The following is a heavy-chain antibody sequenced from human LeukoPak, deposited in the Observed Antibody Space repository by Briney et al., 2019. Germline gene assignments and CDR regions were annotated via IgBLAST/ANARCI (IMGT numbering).Heavy chain of an antibody. CDR3: AKAREYYYDSSGYFDY. D-gene: IGHD3-22*01. CDR1: GFTVSSNY. V-gene: IGHV3-23*01. CDR2: ISGSGGST. J-gene: IGHJ4*02. Sequence: GGSLRLSCAASGFTVSSNYMSWVRQAPGKGLEWVSAISGSGGSTYYADSVKGRFTISRDNSKNTLYLQMNSLRAEDTAVYYCAKAREYYYDSSGYFDYWGQGTLVTVSS.